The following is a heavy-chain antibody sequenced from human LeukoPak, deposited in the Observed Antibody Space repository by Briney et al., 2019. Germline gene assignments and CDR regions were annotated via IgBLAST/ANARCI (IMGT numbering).Heavy chain of an antibody. CDR2: ISGSGGST. CDR3: ARAEGLSYYYYGMDV. V-gene: IGHV3-23*01. J-gene: IGHJ6*02. CDR1: GFTFSSYA. D-gene: IGHD3-3*01. Sequence: GGSLRLSCAASGFTFSSYAMSWVRQARGKGLEWVSAISGSGGSTYYADSVKGQFTISRDNSKNTLYLQMNSLRAEDTAVYYCARAEGLSYYYYGMDVWGQGTTVTVSS.